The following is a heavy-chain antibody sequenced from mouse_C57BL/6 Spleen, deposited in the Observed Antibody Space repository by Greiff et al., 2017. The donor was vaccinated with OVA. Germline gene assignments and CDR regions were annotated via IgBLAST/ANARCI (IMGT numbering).Heavy chain of an antibody. CDR1: GYTFTDYY. Sequence: VQVVESGPELVKPGASVKISCKASGYTFTDYYINWVKQRPGQGLEWIGWIFPGSGSTYYNEKFKGKATLTVDKSSSTAYMLLSSLTSEDSAVYFCARHDYDVPWFAYWGQGTLVTVSA. CDR2: IFPGSGST. V-gene: IGHV1-75*01. J-gene: IGHJ3*01. D-gene: IGHD2-4*01. CDR3: ARHDYDVPWFAY.